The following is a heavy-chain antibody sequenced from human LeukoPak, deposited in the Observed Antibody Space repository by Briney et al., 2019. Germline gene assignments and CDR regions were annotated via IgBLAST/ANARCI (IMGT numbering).Heavy chain of an antibody. D-gene: IGHD2/OR15-2a*01. CDR3: ARALYARAWYAFDI. CDR2: IYYTGST. Sequence: SETLSLTCTVSGGSISTYYWTWIRQPPGKGLERIGYIYYTGSTTYNPSLKSRVTISLDMSRNQFSLKLSSVTAADTAVYYCARALYARAWYAFDIWGQGTMVTVSS. V-gene: IGHV4-59*01. J-gene: IGHJ3*02. CDR1: GGSISTYY.